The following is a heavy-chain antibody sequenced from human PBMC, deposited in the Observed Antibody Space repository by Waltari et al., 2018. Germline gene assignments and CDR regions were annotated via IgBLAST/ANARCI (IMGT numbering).Heavy chain of an antibody. CDR1: GYTFTGYY. J-gene: IGHJ1*01. CDR2: INPNSGGT. Sequence: QVQLVQSGTEVKKPGASVKVSCKASGYTFTGYYMPWVRQAPGQGLEWMGWINPNSGGTNYAQKFQGRVTMTRDTSISTAYMELSRLRSDDTAVYYCARDLSSSWTAEYFQHWGQGTLVTVSS. CDR3: ARDLSSSWTAEYFQH. D-gene: IGHD6-13*01. V-gene: IGHV1-2*02.